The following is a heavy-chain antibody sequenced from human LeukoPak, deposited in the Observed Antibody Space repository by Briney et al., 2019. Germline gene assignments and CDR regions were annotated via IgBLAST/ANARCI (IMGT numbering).Heavy chain of an antibody. V-gene: IGHV3-23*01. J-gene: IGHJ6*02. CDR2: ISGSGGST. Sequence: GGSLRLSCAASGFTFSSYAMSWVRQAPGKGLVWVSAISGSGGSTYYADSVKGRFTISRDNSKNTLYLQMNSLRAEDTAVYYCAKDITMVRGPCMDVWGQGTTVTVSS. D-gene: IGHD3-10*01. CDR1: GFTFSSYA. CDR3: AKDITMVRGPCMDV.